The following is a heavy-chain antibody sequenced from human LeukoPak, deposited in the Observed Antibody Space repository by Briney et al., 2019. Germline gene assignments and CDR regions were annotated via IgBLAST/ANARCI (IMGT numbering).Heavy chain of an antibody. CDR3: ARGLGSYYDYVWGSSFDY. D-gene: IGHD3-16*01. CDR1: GFTFSSYA. Sequence: GGSLRLSCAASGFTFSSYAMSWVRQAPGKGLEWVSAISGSGGSTYYADSVKGRFTISRDNSKNTLYLQMNSLRAEDTAVYYCARGLGSYYDYVWGSSFDYWGQGTLVTVSS. J-gene: IGHJ4*02. CDR2: ISGSGGST. V-gene: IGHV3-23*01.